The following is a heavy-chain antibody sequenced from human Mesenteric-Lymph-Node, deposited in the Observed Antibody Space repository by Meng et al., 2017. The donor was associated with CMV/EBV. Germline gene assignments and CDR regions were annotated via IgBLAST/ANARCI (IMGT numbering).Heavy chain of an antibody. D-gene: IGHD6-13*01. Sequence: SETLSLTCTVSGGSISSYYWSWIRQPPGKGLEWIGYIYYSGSTNYNPSLKSRVTISVDTSKNQFSLKLSSVTAADTAVYYCARDLWAAAGTFTLRFDPWGQGTLVTVSS. V-gene: IGHV4-59*01. CDR2: IYYSGST. J-gene: IGHJ5*02. CDR1: GGSISSYY. CDR3: ARDLWAAAGTFTLRFDP.